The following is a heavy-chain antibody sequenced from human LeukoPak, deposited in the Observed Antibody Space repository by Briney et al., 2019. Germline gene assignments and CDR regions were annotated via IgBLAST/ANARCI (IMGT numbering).Heavy chain of an antibody. D-gene: IGHD4-11*01. Sequence: GGSLRLSCAASGFSFSDYYMSWIRQAPGKGLEWVSYISGSSSYTDYADSVKGRFTISRDNAKNSLYLQMNSLRVEDTAVYYCARELPPVMKYYFDYWGQGTLVTVSS. CDR1: GFSFSDYY. CDR3: ARELPPVMKYYFDY. V-gene: IGHV3-11*05. CDR2: ISGSSSYT. J-gene: IGHJ4*02.